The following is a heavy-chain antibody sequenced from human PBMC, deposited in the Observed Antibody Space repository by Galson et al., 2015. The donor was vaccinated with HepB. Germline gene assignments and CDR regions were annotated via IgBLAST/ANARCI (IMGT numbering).Heavy chain of an antibody. CDR3: LKGGWGSVFDV. D-gene: IGHD7-27*01. V-gene: IGHV3-13*01. CDR1: GSTFRSYD. Sequence: SLRLSCAVSGSTFRSYDMHWVRQVIGKGLEWVSAIGKGGDTYYAGSVKGRFTISRENAKNSLYLQMNSLRAEDTAVYYCLKGGWGSVFDVWGLGTMVTVSS. CDR2: IGKGGDT. J-gene: IGHJ3*01.